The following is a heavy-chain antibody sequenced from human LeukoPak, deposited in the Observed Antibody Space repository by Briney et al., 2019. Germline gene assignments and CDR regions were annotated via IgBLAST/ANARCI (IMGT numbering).Heavy chain of an antibody. Sequence: MPSQTLSLTCTVSGGSISSGDYYWSWIRQPPGKGLEWIGYIYYSGSTYYNPSLKSRVTISVDTSKNQFSLKLSSVTAADTAVYYCARDLDKAAAGTFDYWGQGTLVTVSS. D-gene: IGHD6-13*01. V-gene: IGHV4-30-4*08. J-gene: IGHJ4*02. CDR2: IYYSGST. CDR1: GGSISSGDYY. CDR3: ARDLDKAAAGTFDY.